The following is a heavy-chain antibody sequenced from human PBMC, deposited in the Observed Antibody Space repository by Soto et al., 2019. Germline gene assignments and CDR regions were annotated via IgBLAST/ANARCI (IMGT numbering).Heavy chain of an antibody. D-gene: IGHD3-22*01. CDR3: AKDLPDTYYYDSSGYYYFDY. CDR1: GFTFSSYD. Sequence: GGSLRLSCAASGFTFSSYDMHWVRQATGKGLEWVSAIGTAGDTYYPGSVKGRFTISRENAKNSLYLQMNSLRAGDTAVYYCAKDLPDTYYYDSSGYYYFDYWGQGTLVTVSS. CDR2: IGTAGDT. V-gene: IGHV3-13*01. J-gene: IGHJ4*02.